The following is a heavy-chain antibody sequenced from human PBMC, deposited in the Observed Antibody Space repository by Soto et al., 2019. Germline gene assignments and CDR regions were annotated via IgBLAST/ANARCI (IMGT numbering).Heavy chain of an antibody. D-gene: IGHD4-17*01. CDR2: IYYSGST. CDR1: GGSISSYY. J-gene: IGHJ6*02. CDR3: ATLTTVTTDYYYYDMDV. Sequence: SETLSLTCTVSGGSISSYYWSWIRQPPGKGLEWIGYIYYSGSTNYNPSLKSRVTISVDKSKNQFSLKLSSVTAADTAVYYCATLTTVTTDYYYYDMDVWAQGNTVPVSS. V-gene: IGHV4-59*12.